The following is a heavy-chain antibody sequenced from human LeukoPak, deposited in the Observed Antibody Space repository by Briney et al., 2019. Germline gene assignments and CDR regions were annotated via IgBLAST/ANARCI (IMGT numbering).Heavy chain of an antibody. Sequence: SGTLSLTCAVSGGSISSSNWWSWVRQPPGKGLEWIGEIYHSGSTNYNPSLKSRVTISVDKSKNQFSLKLSSVTAADTAVYYCARAPQIYYDILTGYYKDAFDIWGQGTMVTVSS. CDR2: IYHSGST. V-gene: IGHV4-4*02. J-gene: IGHJ3*02. D-gene: IGHD3-9*01. CDR3: ARAPQIYYDILTGYYKDAFDI. CDR1: GGSISSSNW.